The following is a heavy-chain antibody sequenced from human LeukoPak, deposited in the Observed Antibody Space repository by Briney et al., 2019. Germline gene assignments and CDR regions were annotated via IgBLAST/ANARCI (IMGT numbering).Heavy chain of an antibody. CDR2: ISYDGSNK. Sequence: PGGSLRLSCAASGFIFSSYDMHWVRQAPGKGLEWVAVISYDGSNKYYADSVKGRFTISRDNSKNTLYLQMNSLRAEDTAVYYCAKGGDYPDYRGQGTLVTASS. D-gene: IGHD4-11*01. J-gene: IGHJ4*02. V-gene: IGHV3-30*18. CDR1: GFIFSSYD. CDR3: AKGGDYPDY.